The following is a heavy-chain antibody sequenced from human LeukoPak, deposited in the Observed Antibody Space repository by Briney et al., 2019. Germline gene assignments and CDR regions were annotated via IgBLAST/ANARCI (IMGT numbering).Heavy chain of an antibody. CDR2: ISFSGNT. CDR1: GGSISRSSYY. Sequence: PSETLSLTCIVSGGSISRSSYYWGWIRQPPGKGPEWIGSISFSGNTYYNPSLNSRVTISVDTSKNHISLKLTSVTAADTAVYYCAREGGFYRPLDYSGQGTLVTVSS. D-gene: IGHD3-3*01. CDR3: AREGGFYRPLDY. V-gene: IGHV4-39*02. J-gene: IGHJ4*02.